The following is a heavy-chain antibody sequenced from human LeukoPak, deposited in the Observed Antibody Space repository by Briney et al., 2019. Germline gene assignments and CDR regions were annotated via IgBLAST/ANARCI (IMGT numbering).Heavy chain of an antibody. CDR2: IYYSGST. CDR1: GGSNSSSSYY. J-gene: IGHJ4*02. V-gene: IGHV4-39*02. CDR3: AKDDYGDYFDY. D-gene: IGHD4-17*01. Sequence: SETLSLACTVSGGSNSSSSYYWRWIRQPPGKGLEWIGSIYYSGSTYYNPSLKSRVTISVDTSKNQFSLKLSSVTAADTAVYYCAKDDYGDYFDYWGQGTLVTVSS.